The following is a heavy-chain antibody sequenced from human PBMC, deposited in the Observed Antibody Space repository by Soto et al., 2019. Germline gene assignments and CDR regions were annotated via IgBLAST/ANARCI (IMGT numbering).Heavy chain of an antibody. CDR3: ARSRGSGWSFDY. D-gene: IGHD6-19*01. CDR2: IYYSGST. J-gene: IGHJ4*02. CDR1: GGSISTYY. V-gene: IGHV4-59*01. Sequence: PSETLSLTCTVSGGSISTYYWSRFRQFPGKGLEWIGYIYYSGSTKYNPPLNSRVTISLDKAKNQFSLKLTSLNTADTAVYYCARSRGSGWSFDYWGQGTLVTVSS.